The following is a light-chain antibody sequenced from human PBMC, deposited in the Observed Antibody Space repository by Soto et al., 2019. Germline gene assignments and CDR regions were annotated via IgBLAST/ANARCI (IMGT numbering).Light chain of an antibody. CDR3: QQFKDYVWT. CDR1: QGIGTD. Sequence: DIQMTQSPSSLSASVGDRVTITCRASQGIGTDLGWYRQKPGRAPERLIYSTSSLQSGVPSRFSGSGSGTEFSLTITSLQPEDFATYYCQQFKDYVWTFGQGTKVDIK. CDR2: STS. V-gene: IGKV1-17*01. J-gene: IGKJ1*01.